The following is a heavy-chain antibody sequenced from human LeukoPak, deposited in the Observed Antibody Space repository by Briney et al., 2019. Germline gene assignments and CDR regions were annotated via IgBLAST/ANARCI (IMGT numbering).Heavy chain of an antibody. V-gene: IGHV3-74*01. CDR2: INSDGSST. CDR1: GFTFSNFW. J-gene: IGHJ3*02. Sequence: PGGSLRLSCAASGFTFSNFWMHWVRQAPGKGLVWVSRINSDGSSTTYADSVKGRFTISRDNAKNTLYLQINSLRAGDTAMFYCARAPVQYCGGDCDAFDIWGQGTMVTVSS. CDR3: ARAPVQYCGGDCDAFDI. D-gene: IGHD2-21*02.